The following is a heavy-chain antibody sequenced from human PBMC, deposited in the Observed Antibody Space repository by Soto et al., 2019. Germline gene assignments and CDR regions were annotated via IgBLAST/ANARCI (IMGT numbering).Heavy chain of an antibody. CDR3: ARGHDFWSGPHYYYYYMDV. D-gene: IGHD3-3*01. Sequence: ASVKVSCKASGYTFTSYDINWVRQATGQGLEWMGRMNPNSGNTGYAQKFQGRVTMTRNTSISTAYMELSSLRSEDTAVYYCARGHDFWSGPHYYYYYMDVWGKGTTVTVSS. CDR1: GYTFTSYD. J-gene: IGHJ6*03. V-gene: IGHV1-8*01. CDR2: MNPNSGNT.